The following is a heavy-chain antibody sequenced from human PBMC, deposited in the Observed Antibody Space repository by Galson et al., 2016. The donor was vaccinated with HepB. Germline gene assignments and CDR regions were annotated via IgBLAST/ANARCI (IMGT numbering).Heavy chain of an antibody. CDR2: VWADGGNK. Sequence: SLRLSCAASGISFDSHGMHWVRQAPGKGLEWVAVVWADGGNKYYADFVQDRFTISRDNSKNTVDLQMNTLRAEDTAVYYCANGGGYSYATRVDYWGQGTLVTVSS. CDR3: ANGGGYSYATRVDY. CDR1: GISFDSHG. J-gene: IGHJ4*02. V-gene: IGHV3-33*06. D-gene: IGHD5-18*01.